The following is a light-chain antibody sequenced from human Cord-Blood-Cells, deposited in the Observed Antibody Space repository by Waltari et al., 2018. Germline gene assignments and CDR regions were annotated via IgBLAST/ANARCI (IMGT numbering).Light chain of an antibody. CDR2: EVS. Sequence: QSALTQPASVSGSPGQSITISCTGTSSDGGGYHYVSWYQQHPGKAPKLMIYEVSNRPSGVSKRFSGSKSGNTASLTISGLQAEDEADYYCSSYTSSSTYVFGTGTKVTVL. CDR3: SSYTSSSTYV. V-gene: IGLV2-14*01. J-gene: IGLJ1*01. CDR1: SSDGGGYHY.